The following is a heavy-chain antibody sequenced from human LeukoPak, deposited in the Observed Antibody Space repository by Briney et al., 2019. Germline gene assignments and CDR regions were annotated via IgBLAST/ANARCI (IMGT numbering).Heavy chain of an antibody. CDR1: GGSISNTNW. CDR2: VNLQGST. J-gene: IGHJ4*02. D-gene: IGHD1-14*01. Sequence: RTSETLSLTCGVSGGSISNTNWWTWVRQPPGKGLEWIGEVNLQGSTNYNPSLKSRVAVSVDKSENHISLKLTSVTAADTAVYYCSRAGTGFNIPGAYWGQGTLVTVSS. V-gene: IGHV4-4*02. CDR3: SRAGTGFNIPGAY.